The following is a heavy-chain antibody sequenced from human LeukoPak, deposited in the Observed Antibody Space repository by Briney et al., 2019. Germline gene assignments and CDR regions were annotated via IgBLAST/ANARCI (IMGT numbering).Heavy chain of an antibody. CDR1: GYTFRNYG. CDR3: VRGDTTLAPTSLAS. D-gene: IGHD1-1*01. CDR2: ITTYNGNT. V-gene: IGHV1-18*01. J-gene: IGHJ4*02. Sequence: DSVKVSCKASGYTFRNYGITWVRQAPGQGPEWMGWITTYNGNTNYAPNFQGRVTMPTDTYKSTAYVELGSLTSGDSAVYYCVRGDTTLAPTSLASWGQGTLVTVSS.